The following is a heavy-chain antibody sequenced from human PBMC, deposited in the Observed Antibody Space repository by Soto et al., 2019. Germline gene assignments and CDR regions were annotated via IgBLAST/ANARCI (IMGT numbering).Heavy chain of an antibody. D-gene: IGHD6-19*01. J-gene: IGHJ4*02. V-gene: IGHV1-18*01. CDR1: GYSFTSYG. CDR3: ARDRAVALIDY. CDR2: ISAYNGNT. Sequence: ASVKVSCKASGYSFTSYGISWVRQAPGQGLEWMGWISAYNGNTKYAQKLQGRVTMTTDTSTSTAYMELRSLRSDDTAVYYCARDRAVALIDYWGQGTLVTVSS.